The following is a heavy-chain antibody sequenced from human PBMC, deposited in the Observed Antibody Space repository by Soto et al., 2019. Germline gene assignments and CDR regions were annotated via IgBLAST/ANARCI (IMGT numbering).Heavy chain of an antibody. CDR3: AALTLGYCSGGSCPITDY. D-gene: IGHD2-15*01. CDR2: IVVGSGNT. V-gene: IGHV1-58*02. J-gene: IGHJ4*02. CDR1: GFTFTSSA. Sequence: SVKVSCKASGFTFTSSAMQWVRQARGQRLEWIGWIVVGSGNTNYAQKFQERVTITRDMSTSTAYMELSSLRSEDTAVYYCAALTLGYCSGGSCPITDYWGQGTLVTVSS.